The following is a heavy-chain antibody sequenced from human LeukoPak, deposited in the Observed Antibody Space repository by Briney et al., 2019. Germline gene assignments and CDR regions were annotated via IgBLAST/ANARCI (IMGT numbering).Heavy chain of an antibody. CDR2: INHSGST. J-gene: IGHJ5*02. CDR3: ARRRPRYCTNGVRYTGYNWFDP. D-gene: IGHD2-8*01. CDR1: GGSFSGYY. V-gene: IGHV4-34*01. Sequence: SETLSLTCAVYGGSFSGYYWSWIRQPPGKGLEWIGEINHSGSTNYNPSLKSRVTISVDTSKNQFSLKLSSVTAADTAVYYCARRRPRYCTNGVRYTGYNWFDPWGQGTLVTVSS.